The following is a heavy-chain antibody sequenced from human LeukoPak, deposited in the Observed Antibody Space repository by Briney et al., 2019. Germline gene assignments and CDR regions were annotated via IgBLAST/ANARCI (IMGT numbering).Heavy chain of an antibody. Sequence: GGSLRLSCAASRFTFSSYAMSWVRQAPGKGLEWVSTISGSGGSTYYADSVKGRFTISGDNSKNTMYLQMNSLRAEDTAVYYCAKAVRGYYYGTLDYWGQGTLVTVSS. CDR3: AKAVRGYYYGTLDY. CDR2: ISGSGGST. D-gene: IGHD3-10*01. V-gene: IGHV3-23*01. J-gene: IGHJ4*02. CDR1: RFTFSSYA.